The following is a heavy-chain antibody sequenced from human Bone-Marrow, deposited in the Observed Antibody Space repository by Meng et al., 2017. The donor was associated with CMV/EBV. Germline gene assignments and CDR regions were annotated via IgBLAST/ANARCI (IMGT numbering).Heavy chain of an antibody. CDR1: DVSISTNSHY. J-gene: IGHJ5*02. CDR2: IYASGTT. D-gene: IGHD2-2*02. V-gene: IGHV4-39*07. Sequence: SETLSLTCTVSDVSISTNSHYWGWVRQPPGQGLQWIGSIYASGTTFNNPSLKSRVTMSIDTSKNQFSLRMTSVTAADTAVYYCARGRRRYCSSTSCYMGWFDPWGQGTLVTVSS. CDR3: ARGRRRYCSSTSCYMGWFDP.